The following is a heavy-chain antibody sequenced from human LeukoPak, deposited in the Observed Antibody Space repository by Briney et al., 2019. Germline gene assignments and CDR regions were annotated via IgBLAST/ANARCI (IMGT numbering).Heavy chain of an antibody. CDR1: GFTFSSYW. Sequence: GGSLRFSCAASGFTFSSYWMSSVRQAPGKGLEWVAGIKQDGSEKYYVDSVKGRFTISRDNAKNSLYVQMSSLRAEDTAVYYCAGDWRYCTNGVCSVWDYWGQGTLVTVSS. D-gene: IGHD2-8*01. CDR3: AGDWRYCTNGVCSVWDY. J-gene: IGHJ4*02. V-gene: IGHV3-7*01. CDR2: IKQDGSEK.